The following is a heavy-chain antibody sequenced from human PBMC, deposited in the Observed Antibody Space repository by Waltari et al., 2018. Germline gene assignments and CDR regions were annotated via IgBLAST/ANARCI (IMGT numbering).Heavy chain of an antibody. CDR2: INAGNGNT. V-gene: IGHV1-3*01. Sequence: QVQLVQSGAEVKKPGASVKVSCKASGYTFTSSAMHWVRQAPGQRLEWMGWINAGNGNTKYSQKFQDRVTITRDTSASTAYMELSSLRSEDTAVYYCAREDLTMVRGVISADAFDIWGQGTMVTVSS. CDR3: AREDLTMVRGVISADAFDI. J-gene: IGHJ3*02. CDR1: GYTFTSSA. D-gene: IGHD3-10*01.